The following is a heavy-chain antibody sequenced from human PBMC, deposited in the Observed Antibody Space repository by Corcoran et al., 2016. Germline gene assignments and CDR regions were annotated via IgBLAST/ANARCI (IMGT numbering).Heavy chain of an antibody. CDR3: ARDQSGGYCSSTSCYGTSIWFDP. J-gene: IGHJ5*02. V-gene: IGHV4-38-2*02. D-gene: IGHD2-2*01. Sequence: QVQLQESGPGLVKPSETLSLTCTVSGYSISSGYYWGWIRQPPGKGLEWIGSIYHSGSTYYNPSLKSRVTISVDTSKNQFSLTLSSVTAADTAVYYCARDQSGGYCSSTSCYGTSIWFDPWGQGTLVTVSS. CDR2: IYHSGST. CDR1: GYSISSGYY.